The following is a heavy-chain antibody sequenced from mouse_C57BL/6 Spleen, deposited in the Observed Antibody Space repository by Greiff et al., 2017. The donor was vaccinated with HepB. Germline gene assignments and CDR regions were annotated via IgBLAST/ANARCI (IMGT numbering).Heavy chain of an antibody. D-gene: IGHD1-1*01. CDR1: GFTFSDYY. J-gene: IGHJ1*03. CDR2: INYDGSST. Sequence: EVKLVESEGGLVQPGSSMKLSCTASGFTFSDYYMAWVRQVPEKGLEWVANINYDGSSTYYLDSLKSRFIFSRDTAMNILYLRMSRLKSEDTATYYCAREHGSSALWYFDVWGTGTTVTVSS. CDR3: AREHGSSALWYFDV. V-gene: IGHV5-16*01.